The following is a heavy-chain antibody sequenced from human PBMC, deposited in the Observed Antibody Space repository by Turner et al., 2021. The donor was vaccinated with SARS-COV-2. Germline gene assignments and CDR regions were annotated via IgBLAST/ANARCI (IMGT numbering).Heavy chain of an antibody. CDR1: GGSISSKS. Sequence: QVQLQVSGPGLVRPSETLSLTCTVSGGSISSKSWSWIRQSPGRGLEWIGYFYKIGSIDYNPTLRSRVTISVDTSKNQLSLNLISMTAADTAVYYCARHQGSTSGYDHGMNVWGQGTAVIVSS. CDR3: ARHQGSTSGYDHGMNV. CDR2: FYKIGSI. D-gene: IGHD1-1*01. J-gene: IGHJ6*02. V-gene: IGHV4-59*08.